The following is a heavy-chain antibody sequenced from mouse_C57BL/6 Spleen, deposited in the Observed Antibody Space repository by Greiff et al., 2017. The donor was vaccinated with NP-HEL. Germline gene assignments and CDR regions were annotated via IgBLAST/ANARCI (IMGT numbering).Heavy chain of an antibody. J-gene: IGHJ1*03. Sequence: VQLQQSGAELAKPGASVKLSCKASGYTFTSYWMHWVKQRPGQGLEWIGYINPSSGYTKYNQKFKDKATLTADKSSSTAYMQLISLTYEDSAVYYCARPYYGSSYPDWYFDVWGTGTTVTVSS. CDR1: GYTFTSYW. V-gene: IGHV1-7*01. CDR3: ARPYYGSSYPDWYFDV. D-gene: IGHD1-1*01. CDR2: INPSSGYT.